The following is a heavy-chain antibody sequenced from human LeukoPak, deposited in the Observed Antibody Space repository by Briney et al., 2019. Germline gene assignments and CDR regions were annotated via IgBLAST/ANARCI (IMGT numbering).Heavy chain of an antibody. V-gene: IGHV4-39*07. Sequence: SETLSLTCTVSGGSISSSSYYWGWIRQPPGKGLEWIGSIYYSGSTNYNPSLKSRVTISVDTSKNQFSLKLSSVTAADTAVYYCARGQIDYGGNSFDYWGQGTLVTVSS. D-gene: IGHD4-23*01. CDR1: GGSISSSSYY. CDR2: IYYSGST. J-gene: IGHJ4*02. CDR3: ARGQIDYGGNSFDY.